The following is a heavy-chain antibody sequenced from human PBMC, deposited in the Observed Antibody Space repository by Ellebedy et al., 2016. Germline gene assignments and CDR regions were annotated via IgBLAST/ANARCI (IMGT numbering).Heavy chain of an antibody. CDR3: AQSNYDFWSGYYRY. D-gene: IGHD3-3*01. J-gene: IGHJ4*02. V-gene: IGHV3-23*01. CDR1: GFTFSSYA. Sequence: GGSLRLXXAASGFTFSSYAMSWVRQAPGKGLEWVSAISGSGGSTYYADSVKGRFTISRDNSKNTLYLQMNSLRAEDTAVYYCAQSNYDFWSGYYRYWGQGTLVTVSS. CDR2: ISGSGGST.